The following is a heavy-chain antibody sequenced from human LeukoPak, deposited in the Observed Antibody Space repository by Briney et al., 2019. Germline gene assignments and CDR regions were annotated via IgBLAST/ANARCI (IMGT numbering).Heavy chain of an antibody. V-gene: IGHV1-69*04. D-gene: IGHD6-19*01. CDR2: IIPILGIA. Sequence: GSSEKLSCKASGGTFSSYAISWVRQAPGQGLEWMGRIIPILGIANYAQKFQGRVTITADKSTSTAYMELSSLRSEDTALYYCAGVDGDSGQLMDVWGQGTTVTVSS. J-gene: IGHJ6*02. CDR3: AGVDGDSGQLMDV. CDR1: GGTFSSYA.